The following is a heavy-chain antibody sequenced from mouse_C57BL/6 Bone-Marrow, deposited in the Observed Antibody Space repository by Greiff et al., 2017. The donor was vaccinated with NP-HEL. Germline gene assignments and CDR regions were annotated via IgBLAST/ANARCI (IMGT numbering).Heavy chain of an antibody. CDR2: ISSGSSTI. D-gene: IGHD2-4*01. CDR3: ARVLYDYDALYAMDY. Sequence: EVHLVESGGGLVKPGGSLKLSCAASGFTFSDYGMHWVRQAPEKGLEWVAYISSGSSTIYYADTVKGRFTISRDNAKNTLFLQMTSLRSEDTAMYYCARVLYDYDALYAMDYWGQGTSVTVSS. J-gene: IGHJ4*01. V-gene: IGHV5-17*01. CDR1: GFTFSDYG.